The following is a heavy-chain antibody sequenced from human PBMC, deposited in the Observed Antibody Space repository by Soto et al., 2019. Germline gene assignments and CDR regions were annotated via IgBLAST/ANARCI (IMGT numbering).Heavy chain of an antibody. CDR3: AGLSLGATATKEDY. Sequence: QVQLVQSGAEVKKPGASVKVSCKASGYTFTSYDINWVRQATGQGLEGMGWMNPNSGNTGYAQKFQGRVTMTRNTSPVTAYRELSSLRSEDTAVDYCAGLSLGATATKEDYWGQGTLVAVSS. V-gene: IGHV1-8*01. CDR1: GYTFTSYD. D-gene: IGHD1-26*01. CDR2: MNPNSGNT. J-gene: IGHJ4*02.